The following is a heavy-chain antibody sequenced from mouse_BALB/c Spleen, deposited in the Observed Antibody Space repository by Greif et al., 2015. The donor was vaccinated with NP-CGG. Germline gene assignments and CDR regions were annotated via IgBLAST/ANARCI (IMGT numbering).Heavy chain of an antibody. J-gene: IGHJ2*01. D-gene: IGHD2-1*01. CDR3: ARGGNGNYKLTGTPFDY. Sequence: QVQLQQSGAELVKPGAPVKLSCKASGYTFTSYWMNWVKQRPGRGLEWIGRIDPSDSETHYNQKFKDKATLTVDKSSSTAYIQLSSLTSEDSAVYYCARGGNGNYKLTGTPFDYWGQGTTLTVSS. V-gene: IGHV1-69*02. CDR1: GYTFTSYW. CDR2: IDPSDSET.